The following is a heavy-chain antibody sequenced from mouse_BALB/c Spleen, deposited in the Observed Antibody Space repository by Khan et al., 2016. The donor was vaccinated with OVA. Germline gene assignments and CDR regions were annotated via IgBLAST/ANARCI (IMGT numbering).Heavy chain of an antibody. D-gene: IGHD2-1*01. Sequence: EVQLQESGPGLVKPSQSLSLTCSVTGYSITSGYYWNWIRQFPGNRLEWMGYISYDGSNNYNPSLKNRISITRDQSKQQFFLKLNSVTTEDTATYYCASKSYGKGAYWGQGTLVTVSA. CDR2: ISYDGSN. CDR3: ASKSYGKGAY. J-gene: IGHJ3*01. CDR1: GYSITSGYY. V-gene: IGHV3-6*02.